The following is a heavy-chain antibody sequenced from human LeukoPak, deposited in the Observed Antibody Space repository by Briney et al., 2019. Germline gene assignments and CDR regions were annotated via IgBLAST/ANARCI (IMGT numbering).Heavy chain of an antibody. CDR3: ARDRYRDSSSWFLDF. CDR2: ISGTDGTT. D-gene: IGHD6-13*01. V-gene: IGHV3-23*01. Sequence: GGSLRLSCAASGFTFSSYAMSWVRQAPGKGLEWVSVISGTDGTTYNADSVKGRFTLSRDNSKNTSYLQMNSLRAEDTAIYYCARDRYRDSSSWFLDFWGQGALVTVSS. J-gene: IGHJ4*02. CDR1: GFTFSSYA.